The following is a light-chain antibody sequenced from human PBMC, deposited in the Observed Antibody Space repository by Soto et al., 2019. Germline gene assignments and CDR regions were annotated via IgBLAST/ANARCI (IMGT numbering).Light chain of an antibody. Sequence: DIHLTQSPSFLSASVGDRVTITCRPSQAVPNNMAWYQQKPGKPPKLLIYEESTLHSGVPSRFSCRKSGTQFTRTIDSLQPEDFATYYCQQVKTYPRTFGGGTKVEIK. V-gene: IGKV1-9*01. J-gene: IGKJ4*01. CDR1: QAVPNN. CDR3: QQVKTYPRT. CDR2: EES.